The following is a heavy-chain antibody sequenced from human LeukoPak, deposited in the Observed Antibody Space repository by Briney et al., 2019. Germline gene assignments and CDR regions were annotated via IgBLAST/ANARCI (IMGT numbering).Heavy chain of an antibody. CDR1: GYTFTSYD. CDR3: ARTPGYDATGFYQGGFDF. J-gene: IGHJ4*02. V-gene: IGHV1-8*01. Sequence: GASVKVSCKASGYTFTSYDINWVRQAAGRGLEWMGWMNPNSGNTGYAQKFLGRINLTRDTSMTTSYMELSGLTSEDTAVYYCARTPGYDATGFYQGGFDFWSQGTPVTVSS. CDR2: MNPNSGNT. D-gene: IGHD3-9*01.